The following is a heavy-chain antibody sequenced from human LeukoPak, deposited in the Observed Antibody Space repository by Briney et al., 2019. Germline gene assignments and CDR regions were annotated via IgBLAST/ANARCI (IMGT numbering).Heavy chain of an antibody. Sequence: GGSLRLSCAASGFIFDDYGMSWVRQAPGKGLEWVSGINWNGGSTGYADSVKGRFTISRDNAKNSLYLQMNSLRAEDTALYYCARDQILSVTMVRGVILYYYYMDVWGKGTTVTVSS. CDR1: GFIFDDYG. D-gene: IGHD3-10*01. CDR2: INWNGGST. V-gene: IGHV3-20*04. CDR3: ARDQILSVTMVRGVILYYYYMDV. J-gene: IGHJ6*03.